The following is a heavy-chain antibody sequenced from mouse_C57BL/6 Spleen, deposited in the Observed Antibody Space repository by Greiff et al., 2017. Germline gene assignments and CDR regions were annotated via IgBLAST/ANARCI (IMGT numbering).Heavy chain of an antibody. Sequence: QVQLKESGPELVKPGASVKISCKASGYAFSSSWMNWVKQRPGKGLEWIGRIYPGDGDTNYNGKFKGKATLTADTSSSTAYMQLSSLTSEDSAVYFCARGDYEGCAMDDWGQGTSGTVSS. CDR1: GYAFSSSW. CDR3: ARGDYEGCAMDD. V-gene: IGHV1-82*01. J-gene: IGHJ4*01. D-gene: IGHD1-1*01. CDR2: IYPGDGDT.